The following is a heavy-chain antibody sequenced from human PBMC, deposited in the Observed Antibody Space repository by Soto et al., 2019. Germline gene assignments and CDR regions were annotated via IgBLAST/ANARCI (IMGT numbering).Heavy chain of an antibody. D-gene: IGHD3-10*01. CDR2: IDWDDDK. Sequence: SGPTMVNPTQTLTLTCPFSGFSLSTSGMCVSWIRQPPGKALEWLALIDWDDDKYYSTSLKTRLTISKDTSKNQVVLTMTNMDPVDTATYYCARIRGFGELLIGDYYYYGMDVWGQGTTVTVSS. CDR3: ARIRGFGELLIGDYYYYGMDV. V-gene: IGHV2-70*01. J-gene: IGHJ6*02. CDR1: GFSLSTSGMC.